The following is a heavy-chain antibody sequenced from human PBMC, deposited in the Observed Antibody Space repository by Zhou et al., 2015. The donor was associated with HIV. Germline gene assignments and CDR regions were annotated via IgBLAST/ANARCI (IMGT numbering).Heavy chain of an antibody. CDR3: TSPATELDVVVIPATHTAGYYYYAMDV. CDR1: GYTFTTYD. D-gene: IGHD2-2*03. V-gene: IGHV1-8*01. J-gene: IGHJ6*02. CDR2: MNTGGGQT. Sequence: QVQLVQSGAEVKKPGASVKVSCKASGYTFTTYDINWMRQATGQRPEWMGWMNTGGGQTGYAQKFQGRVTMTRDTSISTAYMELSGLTSEDTAMYYCTSPATELDVVVIPATHTAGYYYYAMDVWGQGTTVTVSS.